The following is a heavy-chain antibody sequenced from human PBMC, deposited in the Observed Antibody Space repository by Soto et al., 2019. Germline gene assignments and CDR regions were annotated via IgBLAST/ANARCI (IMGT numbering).Heavy chain of an antibody. V-gene: IGHV4-61*01. CDR3: ARDFAYFDS. CDR2: VYHTGRT. Sequence: SETLSLTCTVSGGSFKSGSYSWSWIRQPPGKGLEWVGYVYHTGRTSYNPSLKSRVSISMDTSKNQFSLNLDSVTAADTAVYFCARDFAYFDSWGKGTPVTVSS. D-gene: IGHD3-3*01. J-gene: IGHJ4*02. CDR1: GGSFKSGSYS.